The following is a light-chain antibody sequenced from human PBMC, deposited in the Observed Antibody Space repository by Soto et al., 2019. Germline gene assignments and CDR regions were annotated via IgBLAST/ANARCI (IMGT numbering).Light chain of an antibody. CDR1: NSDVGRYKY. CDR3: CSYAGTYTFV. J-gene: IGLJ1*01. V-gene: IGLV2-11*01. CDR2: DVS. Sequence: QSVLTQPRSVSGSPGQSVTISCTGTNSDVGRYKYVSWYQQHPGKAPKLMIYDVSKRPSGVPDRFSGSKSGSTASLTISGLQAEDEADYYCCSYAGTYTFVFGTGTKVTVL.